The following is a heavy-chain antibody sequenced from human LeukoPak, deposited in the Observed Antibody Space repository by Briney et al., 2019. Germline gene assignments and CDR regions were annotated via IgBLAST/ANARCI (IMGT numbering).Heavy chain of an antibody. CDR1: GFTFSSHG. D-gene: IGHD1-26*01. J-gene: IGHJ5*02. CDR3: AKVGNIRVGATCPWFDP. CDR2: ISPSGGIT. V-gene: IGHV3-23*01. Sequence: GGSLRLSCAASGFTFSSHGMNWVRQAPGKGLEWVSGISPSGGITYYADSVKGRFTISRDNSKNTLYLQMNSLRAEDTAVYYCAKVGNIRVGATCPWFDPWGQGTLVTVSS.